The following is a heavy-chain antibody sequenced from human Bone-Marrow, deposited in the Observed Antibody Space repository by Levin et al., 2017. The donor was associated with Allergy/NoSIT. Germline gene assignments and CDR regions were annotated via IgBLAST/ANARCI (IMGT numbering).Heavy chain of an antibody. CDR1: GFTFDKYA. CDR3: AKEMTVIGAAGNFDH. V-gene: IGHV3-23*01. CDR2: ISGGGGTT. J-gene: IGHJ4*02. D-gene: IGHD6-13*01. Sequence: GGSLRLSCTASGFTFDKYAMNWVRQAPGKGPEWVSVISGGGGTTFYADSVRGRFSVSRDNSKNTVYLEMKSLRVDDTAMYYCAKEMTVIGAAGNFDHWGQGTLVTVSA.